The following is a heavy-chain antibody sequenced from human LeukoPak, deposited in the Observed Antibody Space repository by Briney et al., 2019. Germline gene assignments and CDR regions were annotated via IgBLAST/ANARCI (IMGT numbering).Heavy chain of an antibody. V-gene: IGHV4-34*01. CDR1: GGSFSGYY. J-gene: IGHJ5*02. Sequence: PSETLSLTCAVSGGSFSGYYWSWTRQPPGKGLEWIGEINHSGSTNYNPSLKSRVTISVDTSKNQFSLKLSSVTAADTAVYYCAGAAAMVPWFDPWGQGTLVTVSS. D-gene: IGHD5-18*01. CDR2: INHSGST. CDR3: AGAAAMVPWFDP.